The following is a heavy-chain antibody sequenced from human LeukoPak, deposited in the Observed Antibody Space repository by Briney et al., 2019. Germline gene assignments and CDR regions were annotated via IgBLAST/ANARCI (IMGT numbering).Heavy chain of an antibody. CDR2: ISSSSTYT. Sequence: GGSLRLSCAASGFTFSDSYMSWIRQAPGKGLEWVSYISSSSTYTEYAGSVKGRFTISRDNSKNALYLQMNGLRADDTAVYYCGIRDTSDYYVFWGQGTLVTVSS. J-gene: IGHJ4*02. V-gene: IGHV3-11*03. CDR3: GIRDTSDYYVF. D-gene: IGHD3-22*01. CDR1: GFTFSDSY.